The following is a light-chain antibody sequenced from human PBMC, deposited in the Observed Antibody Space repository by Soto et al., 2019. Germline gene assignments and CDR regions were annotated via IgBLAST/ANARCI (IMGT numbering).Light chain of an antibody. CDR1: HDISNY. J-gene: IGKJ4*01. CDR2: DAS. CDR3: QHCHDMPLT. Sequence: QPTQSPSSLSASIGDRVTISCQASHDISNYLNWYQQRPGKAPKLLIYDASTLETGVQSRFRGSGYGTDFTLTITSLQPGDIATYYCQHCHDMPLTFGGGTKVDI. V-gene: IGKV1-33*01.